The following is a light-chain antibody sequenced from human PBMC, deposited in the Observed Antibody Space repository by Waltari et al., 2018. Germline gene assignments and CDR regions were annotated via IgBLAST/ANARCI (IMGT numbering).Light chain of an antibody. Sequence: QSVLTQPPSVSAAPGQRVTIACSGGSSNIGNNYVSWYRQFPGPAPKLLIYENSVRAAGLPGRVSGSTSGTAATLDITGLQAGDEAEYYCGTWDSSLSGAVFGGGTHLTVL. CDR2: ENS. J-gene: IGLJ7*01. V-gene: IGLV1-51*02. CDR3: GTWDSSLSGAV. CDR1: SSNIGNNY.